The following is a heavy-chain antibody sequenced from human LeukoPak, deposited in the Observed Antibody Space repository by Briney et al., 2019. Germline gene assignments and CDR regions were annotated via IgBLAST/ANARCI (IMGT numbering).Heavy chain of an antibody. CDR3: ARVNTYYYDSSCDY. V-gene: IGHV3-21*01. CDR2: ISSSSSYI. D-gene: IGHD3-22*01. J-gene: IGHJ4*02. CDR1: GFTFSSYS. Sequence: GGSLRLSCAASGFTFSSYSMNWVRQAPGKGLEWVSSISSSSSYIYYADPVKGRLTISRDNAKNSLYLQMNSLRAEDTAVYYCARVNTYYYDSSCDYWGQGTLVTVSS.